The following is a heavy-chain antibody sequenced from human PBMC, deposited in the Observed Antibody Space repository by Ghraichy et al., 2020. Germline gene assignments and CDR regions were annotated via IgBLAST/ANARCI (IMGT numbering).Heavy chain of an antibody. J-gene: IGHJ2*01. CDR2: ISWNSGSI. CDR3: AKDTFYDSSGDYLGFGFDL. Sequence: SLRLSCAASFFPFADEERKGGRKGKGKGVEWVSGISWNSGSIGYADSVKGRFTISRDNAKNSLYLQMNSLRAEDTALYYCAKDTFYDSSGDYLGFGFDLWGRGTLVTVSS. D-gene: IGHD3-22*01. CDR1: FFPFADEE. V-gene: IGHV3-9*01.